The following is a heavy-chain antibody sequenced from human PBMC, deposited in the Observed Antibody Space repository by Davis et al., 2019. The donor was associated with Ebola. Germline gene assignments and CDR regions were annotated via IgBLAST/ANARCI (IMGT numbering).Heavy chain of an antibody. CDR2: INVAKGNT. CDR3: ARTFVGGWLFDY. D-gene: IGHD1-26*01. Sequence: AASVKVSCKASGYTFSTYAIHWLRQAPGQRLEWMGLINVAKGNTKDLQKFQGRVTMTRDTSAGTAYMEMSSLTSEDTAVYYCARTFVGGWLFDYWGQGTLVTVSS. V-gene: IGHV1-3*01. CDR1: GYTFSTYA. J-gene: IGHJ4*02.